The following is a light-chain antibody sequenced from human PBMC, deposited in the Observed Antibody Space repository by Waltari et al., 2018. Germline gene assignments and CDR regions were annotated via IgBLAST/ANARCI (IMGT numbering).Light chain of an antibody. Sequence: DIQMTQSPSSLSASAGDRVTITCSASQGIRIYLNWYQQKPGRAPKRLIYAASNLDSGVPSRFSGSGAGTDVTLTISSRQPEEFATYYCLQYNNYAYSVGQGTKVEIK. CDR3: LQYNNYAYS. J-gene: IGKJ2*03. V-gene: IGKV1-17*01. CDR2: AAS. CDR1: QGIRIY.